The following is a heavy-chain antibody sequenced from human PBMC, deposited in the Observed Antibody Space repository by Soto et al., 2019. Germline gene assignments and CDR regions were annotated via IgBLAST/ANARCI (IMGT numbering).Heavy chain of an antibody. Sequence: QVQLVESGGGVVQPGRSLRLSCAASGFTFSSYGMHWVRQAPGKGLEWVAVISYDGSNKYYADSVKGRFTISRDNSKNRLYLQMNSLRAEDTAVYYCAKEGGDGYYDFWSGYYTGPDYWGQGTLVTVSS. V-gene: IGHV3-30*18. J-gene: IGHJ4*02. CDR2: ISYDGSNK. CDR3: AKEGGDGYYDFWSGYYTGPDY. CDR1: GFTFSSYG. D-gene: IGHD3-3*01.